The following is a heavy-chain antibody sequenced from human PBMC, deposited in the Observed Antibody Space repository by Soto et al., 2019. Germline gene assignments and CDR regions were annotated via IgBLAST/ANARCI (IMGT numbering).Heavy chain of an antibody. CDR3: ARLYGSSSTCDSWFDP. V-gene: IGHV5-10-1*01. CDR2: IDPRDSYT. J-gene: IGHJ5*02. CDR1: GYTYTTFW. Sequence: GASLKISCTGFGYTYTTFWISWVRQMPGRGLEWMGRIDPRDSYTSYSPSFQGHVTISVDKSINTAYLQWGSLKASDTAMYYCARLYGSSSTCDSWFDPWGQGTLVTVSS. D-gene: IGHD2-2*01.